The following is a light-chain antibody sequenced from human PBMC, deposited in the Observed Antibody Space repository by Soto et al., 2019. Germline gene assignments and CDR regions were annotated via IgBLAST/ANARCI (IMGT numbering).Light chain of an antibody. CDR1: QSISSW. CDR2: XXS. Sequence: DIQMTQSPSTVSASVGDRVTITCRASQSISSWLAWYQQKPGKAPXXLXXXXSXXESGVPSRFSGSGSGTEFTLTISSLQPDDFATYYCQQYNSYPTFGQGTKVDIK. J-gene: IGKJ1*01. CDR3: QQYNSYPT. V-gene: IGKV1-5*01.